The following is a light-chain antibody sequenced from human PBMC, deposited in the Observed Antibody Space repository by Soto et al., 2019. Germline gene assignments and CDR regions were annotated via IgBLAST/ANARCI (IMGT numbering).Light chain of an antibody. J-gene: IGKJ1*01. V-gene: IGKV1-5*03. Sequence: DIQMTQSPSTLSASVGDRVTITCRASQSISNWLAWYQQKPGKAPKLLIYKASSLQSGVPSRFSGSGSETDFTLTISSLQPEDFATYSCQQSYSTTWTFGQGTKVEIQ. CDR2: KAS. CDR1: QSISNW. CDR3: QQSYSTTWT.